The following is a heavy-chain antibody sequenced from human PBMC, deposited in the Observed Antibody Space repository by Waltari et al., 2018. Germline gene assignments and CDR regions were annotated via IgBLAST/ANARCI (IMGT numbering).Heavy chain of an antibody. V-gene: IGHV6-1*01. Sequence: QVQLQQSGPGLGKPSPTLSLTCAISGDSVSTHSPAWNRSRQAPSRGLEWLGRTYYRSKWYNDYAVSVKSRITINPDTSKNQFSLQLNSVTPEDTAVYYCARTEPGGLFNSWGQGTLVTVSS. CDR3: ARTEPGGLFNS. J-gene: IGHJ4*02. CDR2: TYYRSKWYN. D-gene: IGHD3-16*01. CDR1: GDSVSTHSPA.